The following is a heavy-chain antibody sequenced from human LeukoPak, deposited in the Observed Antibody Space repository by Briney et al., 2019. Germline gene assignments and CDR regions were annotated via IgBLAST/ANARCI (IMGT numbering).Heavy chain of an antibody. CDR2: ISTYNGNT. V-gene: IGHV1-18*01. CDR1: GYTFTSYG. J-gene: IGHJ4*02. D-gene: IGHD1-26*01. Sequence: EASVKVSCKASGYTFTSYGISWVRQAPGQGLEWMGWISTYNGNTSYAQKFQGRVTMTTDTSTSTAYMEVRSLRSDDTAVYYCARRSYSGSSEDYWGQGTLVTVSS. CDR3: ARRSYSGSSEDY.